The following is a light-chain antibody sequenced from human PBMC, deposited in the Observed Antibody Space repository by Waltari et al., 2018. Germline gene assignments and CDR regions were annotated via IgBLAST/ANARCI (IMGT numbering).Light chain of an antibody. CDR1: QSISSY. CDR3: QQSYSTPYT. V-gene: IGKV1-39*01. J-gene: IGKJ2*01. CDR2: AAS. Sequence: DIQMTQSPSSLSASVGDRVTITCRASQSISSYLNWYQQKPGKAPTLLIYAASRLQSGVPSRFSSSGSGTDFTLTISSLQPEDFATYYCQQSYSTPYTFGQGTKLEIK.